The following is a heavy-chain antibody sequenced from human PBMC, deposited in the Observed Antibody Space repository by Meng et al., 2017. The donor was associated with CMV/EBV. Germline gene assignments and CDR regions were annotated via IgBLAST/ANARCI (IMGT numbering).Heavy chain of an antibody. J-gene: IGHJ5*02. CDR3: ARDYSGIAARPGFDP. V-gene: IGHV1-69*12. CDR1: GGTFSSYA. CDR2: IIPIFGTA. D-gene: IGHD6-6*01. Sequence: VQMGQCGEVVTDPGSSVKVSCKAAGGTFSSYAISWVRQALGQGLEWMGGIIPIFGTANYAQKFQGRVTITADESTSTAYMELSSLRSEDTAVYYCARDYSGIAARPGFDPWGQGTLVTVSS.